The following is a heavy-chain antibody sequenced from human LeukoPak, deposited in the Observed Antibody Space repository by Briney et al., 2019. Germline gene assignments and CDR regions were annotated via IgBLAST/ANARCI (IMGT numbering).Heavy chain of an antibody. CDR3: ARLPVAGTHYYYYYMDV. J-gene: IGHJ6*03. CDR2: IYSTGST. Sequence: PSETLFLTGIFLGVSISSDGRCWRWIRQPAGKGLEYLGRIYSTGSTNYNPSLKSRVTISVDTSKNQFSLKLSSVTAADTAVYYCARLPVAGTHYYYYYMDVWGKGTTVTVSS. D-gene: IGHD6-19*01. V-gene: IGHV4-61*02. CDR1: GVSISSDGRC.